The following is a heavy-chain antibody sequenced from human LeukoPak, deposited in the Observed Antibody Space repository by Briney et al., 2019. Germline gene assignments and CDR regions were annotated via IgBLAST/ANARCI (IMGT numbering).Heavy chain of an antibody. V-gene: IGHV4-59*01. CDR1: GVSISSYY. CDR2: IYYSGST. CDR3: ARGLSTVTDVFDY. D-gene: IGHD4-17*01. J-gene: IGHJ4*02. Sequence: PSETLSLTCTVSGVSISSYYWSWIRQPPGKGLEWIGYIYYSGSTNYNPSLKSRVTISVDTSKNQFSLKLSSVTAADTAVYYCARGLSTVTDVFDYWGQGTLVTVSS.